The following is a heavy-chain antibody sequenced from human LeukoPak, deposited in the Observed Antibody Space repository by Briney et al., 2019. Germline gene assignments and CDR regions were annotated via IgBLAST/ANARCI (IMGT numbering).Heavy chain of an antibody. D-gene: IGHD3-3*01. V-gene: IGHV1-69*13. CDR3: ARAGRTIFGVVICNWFDP. Sequence: SVKVSCEASGGTFSSYAISWVRQAPGQGLEWMGGIIPIFGTANYAQKFQGRVTITADESTSTAYMELSSLRSEDTAVYYCARAGRTIFGVVICNWFDPWGQGTLVTVSS. CDR1: GGTFSSYA. J-gene: IGHJ5*02. CDR2: IIPIFGTA.